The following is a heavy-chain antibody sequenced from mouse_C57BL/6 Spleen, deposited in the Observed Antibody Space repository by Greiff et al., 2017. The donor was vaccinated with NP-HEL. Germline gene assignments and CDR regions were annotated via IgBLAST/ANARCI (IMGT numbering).Heavy chain of an antibody. CDR3: ARRDYDYFDY. J-gene: IGHJ2*01. Sequence: VQLKESGPELVKPGDSVKISCKASGYSFTGYFMNWVMQSHGKSLEWIGRINPYNGDTFYNQKFKGKATLTVDKSSSTAHMELRSLTSEDSAVYYCARRDYDYFDYWGQGTTLTVSS. V-gene: IGHV1-20*01. D-gene: IGHD2-4*01. CDR1: GYSFTGYF. CDR2: INPYNGDT.